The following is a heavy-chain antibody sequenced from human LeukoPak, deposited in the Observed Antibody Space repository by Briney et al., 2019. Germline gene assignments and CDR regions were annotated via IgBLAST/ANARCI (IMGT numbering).Heavy chain of an antibody. V-gene: IGHV3-7*04. J-gene: IGHJ4*02. Sequence: QPGGSLRLSCAASGFTFSDYWMSWVRQAPGKGLEWVANIKEDGSENYYVDSVRGRFTISRDNAKNSLYLQMNSLRAEDTAVYYCARAYAGGIFDSWGQGALVTVSS. CDR1: GFTFSDYW. CDR3: ARAYAGGIFDS. D-gene: IGHD3-16*01. CDR2: IKEDGSEN.